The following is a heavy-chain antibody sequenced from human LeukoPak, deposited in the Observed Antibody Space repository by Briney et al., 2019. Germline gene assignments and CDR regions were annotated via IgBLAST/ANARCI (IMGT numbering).Heavy chain of an antibody. CDR2: ISAYNGNT. J-gene: IGHJ6*03. CDR1: GYTFTSYG. Sequence: VASVKVSCKASGYTFTSYGISWVRQAPGQGLEWMGWISAYNGNTNYAQKLQGRVTMTTDTSTSTAYMELRSLRSDDTAVYYCARAGGGYYDSSGYISHYGTPYYYMDVWGKGTTVTISS. V-gene: IGHV1-18*01. D-gene: IGHD3-22*01. CDR3: ARAGGGYYDSSGYISHYGTPYYYMDV.